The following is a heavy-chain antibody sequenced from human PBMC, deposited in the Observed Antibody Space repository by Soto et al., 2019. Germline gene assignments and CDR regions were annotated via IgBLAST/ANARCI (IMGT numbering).Heavy chain of an antibody. D-gene: IGHD2-2*01. CDR2: ITGSGGDT. Sequence: GSLRLSCAASGFTFNKYTMGWVRQDPAKGLEWFSAITGSGGDTYYADSVKGRFTISRDNSKNMVFLQMNSLRAEDTATYYCAKGSAETRPYYFDSWGQGAQVTVSS. V-gene: IGHV3-23*01. CDR1: GFTFNKYT. J-gene: IGHJ4*02. CDR3: AKGSAETRPYYFDS.